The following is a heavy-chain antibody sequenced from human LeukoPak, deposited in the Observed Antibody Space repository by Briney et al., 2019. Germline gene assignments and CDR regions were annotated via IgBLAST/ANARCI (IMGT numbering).Heavy chain of an antibody. CDR3: AKGTFLSWYFDL. J-gene: IGHJ2*01. Sequence: GGSLRLSCAASGFTFASYAMSWVRQAPGKGLEWVSGISGSGRSTYYADSVKGRFAISRDNSKNTLYLQMNTLRAEDTAVYYCAKGTFLSWYFDLWGRGTLVTVSS. D-gene: IGHD1-1*01. V-gene: IGHV3-23*01. CDR2: ISGSGRST. CDR1: GFTFASYA.